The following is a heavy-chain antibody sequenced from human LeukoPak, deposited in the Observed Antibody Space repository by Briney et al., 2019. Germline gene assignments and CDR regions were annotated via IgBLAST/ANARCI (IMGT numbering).Heavy chain of an antibody. Sequence: SETLSLTCAVSGGSFSGYYWSWIRQPPGKGLEWIGEINHSGSTNYNPSLKSRVTISVDTSKNQFSLKLSSVTAADTAVYYCARSWIQLWPGDYWGQGTLVTVSS. CDR1: GGSFSGYY. D-gene: IGHD5-18*01. CDR2: INHSGST. J-gene: IGHJ4*02. CDR3: ARSWIQLWPGDY. V-gene: IGHV4-34*01.